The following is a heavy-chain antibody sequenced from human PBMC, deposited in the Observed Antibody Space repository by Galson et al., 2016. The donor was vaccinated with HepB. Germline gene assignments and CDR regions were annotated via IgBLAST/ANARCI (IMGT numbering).Heavy chain of an antibody. V-gene: IGHV1-18*01. CDR1: GYIFTTHG. CDR3: AKKFGSNGMDF. Sequence: SVKVSCKAVGYIFTTHGLTWVRQAPGQGLEWMGWINPRNGDTKYPQKFQDRLALTTDTPSSTAYLELSSLGSGDTAIYYCAKKFGSNGMDFWGQGTAVIVSS. D-gene: IGHD3-10*01. J-gene: IGHJ6*02. CDR2: INPRNGDT.